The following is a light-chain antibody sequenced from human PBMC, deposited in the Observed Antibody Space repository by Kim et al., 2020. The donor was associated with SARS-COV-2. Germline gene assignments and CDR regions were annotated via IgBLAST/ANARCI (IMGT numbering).Light chain of an antibody. CDR1: QDISNY. J-gene: IGKJ2*01. CDR2: DAS. V-gene: IGKV1-33*01. CDR3: QQSDGVPYT. Sequence: SASVGDIVTITCQASQDISNYLNWYQQKPGKAPKLLIYDASNLETGVPSRFSGSGSGTDFTFTISSLQPEDIATYYCQQSDGVPYTFGQGTKLEI.